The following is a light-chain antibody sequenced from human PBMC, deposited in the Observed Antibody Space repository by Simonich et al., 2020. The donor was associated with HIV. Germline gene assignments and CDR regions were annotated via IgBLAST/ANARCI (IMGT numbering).Light chain of an antibody. V-gene: IGKV3-11*01. CDR1: QSVSTN. CDR2: DAS. CDR3: HQRSNWPPLT. J-gene: IGKJ4*01. Sequence: EIVMTQSPATLSVSPGERATLSCRASQSVSTNLAWYQQKPGQATRLLIDDASNRATGIPARFSGSGSGTDFTLTISSLEPEDFAVDYCHQRSNWPPLTFGGGTKVEIK.